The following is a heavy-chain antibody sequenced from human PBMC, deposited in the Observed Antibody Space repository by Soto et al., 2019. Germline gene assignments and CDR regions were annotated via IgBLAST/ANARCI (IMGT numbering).Heavy chain of an antibody. CDR2: IYYSGST. D-gene: IGHD3-10*01. Sequence: SETLSLTCTVSGGSISSSSYHWGWIRQPPGKGLEWIGSIYYSGSTYYNPSLKSRVTISVDTSKNQFSLKLSSVTAADTAVYYCARLKVRGVIIYGAYYYYGMDVWGQGTTVTVSS. J-gene: IGHJ6*02. CDR1: GGSISSSSYH. CDR3: ARLKVRGVIIYGAYYYYGMDV. V-gene: IGHV4-39*01.